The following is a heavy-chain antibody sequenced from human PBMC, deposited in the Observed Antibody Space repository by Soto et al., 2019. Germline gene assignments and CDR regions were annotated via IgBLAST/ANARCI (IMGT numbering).Heavy chain of an antibody. J-gene: IGHJ6*02. V-gene: IGHV1-8*01. CDR3: ARGGCIGTSCYPYYYYAMDV. D-gene: IGHD2-2*01. Sequence: QVQLVQSGAEVKKPGASVKVSCKASGYTFTSSDITWVRQATGQGLEWMGWMNPNSGNTGYAQKFQGRVTMTRNTSIRTAYMELCSLRSEDTAVYYCARGGCIGTSCYPYYYYAMDVWGQGTTVTVSS. CDR2: MNPNSGNT. CDR1: GYTFTSSD.